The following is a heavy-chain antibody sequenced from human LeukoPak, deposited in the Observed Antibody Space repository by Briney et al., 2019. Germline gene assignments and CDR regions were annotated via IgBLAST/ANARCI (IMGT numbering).Heavy chain of an antibody. D-gene: IGHD6-13*01. CDR1: GFSFSTYW. CDR2: IKQDGSEK. V-gene: IGHV3-7*01. J-gene: IGHJ4*02. Sequence: GGSLRLSCAASGFSFSTYWMRWVRQAPGKGLEWVANIKQDGSEKYYVDSAKGRFTISRDNAKNSLYLQMNSLRAEDTAVYYCATDLGSSRPNFWGQGILVTVSS. CDR3: ATDLGSSRPNF.